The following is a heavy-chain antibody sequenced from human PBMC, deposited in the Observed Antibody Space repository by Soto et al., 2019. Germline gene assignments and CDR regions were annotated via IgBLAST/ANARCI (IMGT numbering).Heavy chain of an antibody. D-gene: IGHD3-3*01. J-gene: IGHJ4*02. CDR3: VRQITTPIGVWSGSLHFDH. CDR1: GYTFSDWY. CDR2: IKPNSGET. Sequence: QVQLVQSGAELRNPGASVKVSCKASGYTFSDWYIHWVRQAPVQGLEWMGWIKPNSGETMLAHKFRGGVSVPAETFVSTAVMEVSNLRSDDTAVYFCVRQITTPIGVWSGSLHFDHWGQGTLVTVSS. V-gene: IGHV1-2*07.